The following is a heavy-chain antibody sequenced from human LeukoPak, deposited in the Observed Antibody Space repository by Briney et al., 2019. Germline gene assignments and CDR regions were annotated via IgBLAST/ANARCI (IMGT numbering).Heavy chain of an antibody. Sequence: ASLKVSCKASGYTFTSYGISWVRQAPGQGLEWMGWISAYNGNTNYAQKLQGRLTLTTDTSTSTAYMELRSLRSDDTAVYYCASCHCTNGVCYGECEYFQHWGQGTLVTVSS. J-gene: IGHJ1*01. CDR1: GYTFTSYG. CDR3: ASCHCTNGVCYGECEYFQH. CDR2: ISAYNGNT. V-gene: IGHV1-18*01. D-gene: IGHD2-8*01.